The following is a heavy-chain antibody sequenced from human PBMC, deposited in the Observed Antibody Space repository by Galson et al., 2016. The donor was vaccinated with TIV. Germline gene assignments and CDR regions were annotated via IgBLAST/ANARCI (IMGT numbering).Heavy chain of an antibody. V-gene: IGHV4-39*01. CDR3: ARQVRRATVVGPAVVWYFDL. Sequence: ETLSLTCAVSGASINTRDYVWGWIRQPPGKGLQWIGTVLNSGTNYYNPSLRIRLTISVDTSKNQLSLRLTSVTVADTAVYYCARQVRRATVVGPAVVWYFDLWGRGTLITVSS. CDR1: GASINTRDYV. J-gene: IGHJ2*01. D-gene: IGHD2-15*01. CDR2: VLNSGTN.